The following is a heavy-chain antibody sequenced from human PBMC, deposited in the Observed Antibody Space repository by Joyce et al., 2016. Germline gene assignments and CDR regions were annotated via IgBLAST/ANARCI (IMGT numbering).Heavy chain of an antibody. CDR3: ARGADSSPLDY. Sequence: EVQLVESGGGLIQPGGSLRLSCAASGFTVSSKYMSWVRQAPGKGLEWGSVIYSGGSIYYADSVKGRFTISRDNSKNTLYLQMNSLRAEDTAVYYCARGADSSPLDYWGQGTLVTVSS. D-gene: IGHD6-13*01. V-gene: IGHV3-53*01. CDR2: IYSGGSI. CDR1: GFTVSSKY. J-gene: IGHJ4*02.